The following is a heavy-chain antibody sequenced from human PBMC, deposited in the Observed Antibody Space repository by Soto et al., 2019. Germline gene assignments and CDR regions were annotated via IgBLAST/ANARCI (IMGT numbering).Heavy chain of an antibody. V-gene: IGHV1-18*01. CDR1: GYTFTSYG. Sequence: ASVKVSCKASGYTFTSYGISWVRQAPGQGLEWMGWISAYNGNTNYAQKLQGRVTMTTDTSTSTAYMELRSLRSDDTAVYYCARTYCSSTSCYSGNNWFDPWGQGTLVTVS. J-gene: IGHJ5*02. D-gene: IGHD2-2*02. CDR2: ISAYNGNT. CDR3: ARTYCSSTSCYSGNNWFDP.